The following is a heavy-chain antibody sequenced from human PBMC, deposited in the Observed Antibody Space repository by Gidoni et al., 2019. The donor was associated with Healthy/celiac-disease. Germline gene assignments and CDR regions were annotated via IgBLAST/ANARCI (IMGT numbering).Heavy chain of an antibody. CDR3: ARVSVRAAT. CDR1: GGSISSGSYY. Sequence: QVQLQESGPGLVKPSQTLSLTCTVSGGSISSGSYYWSWIRQPAGKGLEWIGRIYTSGSTNYNPSLKSRVTISVDTSKNQFSLKLSSVTAADTAVYYCARVSVRAATGGQGTLVTVSS. CDR2: IYTSGST. D-gene: IGHD1-26*01. V-gene: IGHV4-61*02. J-gene: IGHJ4*02.